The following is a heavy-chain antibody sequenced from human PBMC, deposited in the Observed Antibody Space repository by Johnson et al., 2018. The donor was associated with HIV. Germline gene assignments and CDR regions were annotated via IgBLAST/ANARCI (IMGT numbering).Heavy chain of an antibody. CDR1: GLSFSNFG. V-gene: IGHV3-7*03. CDR2: INQDGSEK. D-gene: IGHD6-6*01. J-gene: IGHJ3*02. Sequence: VQLVESGGGVVQPGKSLTLSCVVSGLSFSNFGIHWVRQAPGKGPEWVANINQDGSEKYYVDSVKGRFTISRDNAKNSLYLQMNSLRVEDTGVYYCARGASSSNSFDIWGQGTMVTVSP. CDR3: ARGASSSNSFDI.